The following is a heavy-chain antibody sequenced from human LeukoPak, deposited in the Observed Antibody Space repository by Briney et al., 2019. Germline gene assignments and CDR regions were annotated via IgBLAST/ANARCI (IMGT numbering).Heavy chain of an antibody. V-gene: IGHV3-66*01. CDR2: IYRDDSP. Sequence: GGSLRLSCAASGFTVRTNYMSWVRQAPGKGLEWVSFIYRDDSPYYADSVKGRFTISSDTSKNTLYLQMNSLRGEDTAVYYCARTNREAAGAFDIWGQGTMVTVSS. CDR3: ARTNREAAGAFDI. D-gene: IGHD6-25*01. CDR1: GFTVRTNY. J-gene: IGHJ3*02.